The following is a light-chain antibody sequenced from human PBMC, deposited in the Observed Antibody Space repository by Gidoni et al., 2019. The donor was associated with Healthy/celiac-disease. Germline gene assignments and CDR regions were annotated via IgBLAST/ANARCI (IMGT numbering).Light chain of an antibody. Sequence: ETVMTQSPATLSVSPGERAPLSCRASQSVSSNLASYQQKPGQAPRLLIYGASTRATGIPARFSGSGSGTEFTLTISSLQSEDFAVYYCQQYNNWPLFGQGTKLEIK. V-gene: IGKV3-15*01. CDR2: GAS. CDR3: QQYNNWPL. J-gene: IGKJ2*01. CDR1: QSVSSN.